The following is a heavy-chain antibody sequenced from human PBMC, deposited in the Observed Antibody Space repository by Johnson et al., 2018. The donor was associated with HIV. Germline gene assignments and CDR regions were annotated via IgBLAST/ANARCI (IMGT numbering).Heavy chain of an antibody. CDR2: IRSKVNSYAT. D-gene: IGHD3-3*01. CDR3: TTGGDVVVSFGVVDDAFDI. Sequence: VQLVESGGGLVQPGGSLKLSCAASGFTFSGSAMHWVRQASGKGLEWVGRIRSKVNSYATAYAASVKGRFTISRDDSKNTAYLQMNSLKTEDTAVYYCTTGGDVVVSFGVVDDAFDIWGQGTMVTVSS. CDR1: GFTFSGSA. J-gene: IGHJ3*02. V-gene: IGHV3-73*01.